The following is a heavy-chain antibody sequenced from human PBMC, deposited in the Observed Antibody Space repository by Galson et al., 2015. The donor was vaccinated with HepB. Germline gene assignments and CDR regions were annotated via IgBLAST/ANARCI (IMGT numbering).Heavy chain of an antibody. CDR3: TTDAYCGGDCYFSDDY. V-gene: IGHV3-15*07. J-gene: IGHJ4*02. Sequence: SLRLSCAASGFTFSNAWMNWVRQAPGKGLEWVGRIKSKTDGGTTDDAAPVKSRFTISRDDSKNTLYLQMNSLKTEDTAVYYCTTDAYCGGDCYFSDDYWGQGTLVTVSS. D-gene: IGHD2-21*01. CDR2: IKSKTDGGTT. CDR1: GFTFSNAW.